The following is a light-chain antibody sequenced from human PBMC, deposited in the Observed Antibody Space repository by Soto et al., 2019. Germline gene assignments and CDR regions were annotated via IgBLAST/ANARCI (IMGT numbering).Light chain of an antibody. CDR2: DAS. V-gene: IGKV1-5*01. J-gene: IGKJ4*01. Sequence: DIQMTQSPSTLSASVGDRVTITCRASQSISSWLAWYRQKPGKAPKLLIYDASSLESGVPSRFSGSGSGTEFTLTISSLQPDDFATYYCQQYNSYSPLTFGGGTKVEIK. CDR3: QQYNSYSPLT. CDR1: QSISSW.